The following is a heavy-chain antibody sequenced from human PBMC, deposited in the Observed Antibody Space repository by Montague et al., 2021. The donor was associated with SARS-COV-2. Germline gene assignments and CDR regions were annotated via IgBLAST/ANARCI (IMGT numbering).Heavy chain of an antibody. CDR2: IYHSGTT. CDR1: GFSIGSGDY. V-gene: IGHV4-38-2*02. Sequence: SETLSLTCTVSGFSIGSGDYWGWIRQPPGKGLEWIGSIYHSGTTYYNPTRQSRLTMSIDTSTNQFSLRLTSVTAADTAVFFCVREKAGGLRNVFDIRGQGTTVTVSS. CDR3: VREKAGGLRNVFDI. J-gene: IGHJ3*02.